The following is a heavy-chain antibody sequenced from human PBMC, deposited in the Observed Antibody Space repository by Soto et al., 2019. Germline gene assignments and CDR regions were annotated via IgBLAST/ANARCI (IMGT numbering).Heavy chain of an antibody. V-gene: IGHV3-7*03. D-gene: IGHD2-21*02. J-gene: IGHJ6*01. CDR1: GFTFSMYS. CDR3: ARDQLILPAHDFFYSSDV. CDR2: IPQEGGDG. Sequence: DVQLVESGGAVVQPGESLRLSWAVSGFTFSMYSMTWVRQAPGKGLEWVAKIPQEGGDGHYADSVKGRFSISRDNAKNSVFLQMNNLRAADTAVYYCARDQLILPAHDFFYSSDVWGQGATVTVS.